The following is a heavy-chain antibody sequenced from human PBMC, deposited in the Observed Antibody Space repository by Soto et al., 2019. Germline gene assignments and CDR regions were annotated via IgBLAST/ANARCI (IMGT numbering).Heavy chain of an antibody. D-gene: IGHD6-13*01. J-gene: IGHJ6*02. V-gene: IGHV4-34*01. CDR2: INHSGST. CDR1: GGSFSGYY. CDR3: ARDRDSSSWSYYYYGMDV. Sequence: SETLSLTCAVYGGSFSGYYWSWIRQPPGKGLEWIGEINHSGSTNYNPSLKSRVTISVGTSKNQFSLKLSSVTAADTAVYYCARDRDSSSWSYYYYGMDVWGQVTTVT.